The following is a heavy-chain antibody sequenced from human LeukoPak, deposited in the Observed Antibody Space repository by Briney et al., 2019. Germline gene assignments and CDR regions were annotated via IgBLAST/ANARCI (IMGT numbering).Heavy chain of an antibody. CDR3: ARRNARNWFDP. CDR1: GYSISSGYY. J-gene: IGHJ5*02. CDR2: IYHSGST. Sequence: PSETLSLTCTVSGYSISSGYYWGWIRQPPGKGLEWIGSIYHSGSTYYNPSLKSRVTISADKSISTAYLQWSSLKASDTAMYYCARRNARNWFDPWGQGTLVTVSS. V-gene: IGHV4-38-2*02.